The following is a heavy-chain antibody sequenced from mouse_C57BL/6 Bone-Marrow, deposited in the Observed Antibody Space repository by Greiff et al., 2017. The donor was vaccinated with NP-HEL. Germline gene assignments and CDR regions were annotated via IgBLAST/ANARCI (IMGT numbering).Heavy chain of an antibody. D-gene: IGHD2-10*01. CDR3: ARDLLYFDY. CDR2: IYPRSGNT. J-gene: IGHJ2*01. V-gene: IGHV1-81*01. Sequence: QVQLQQSGAELARPGASVKLSCKASGYTFTSYGISWVKQRPGQGLEWIGEIYPRSGNTYYNEKFKGKATLTADKSSSTAYMELRSLTSEDSAVYFCARDLLYFDYWGKGTTLTVSS. CDR1: GYTFTSYG.